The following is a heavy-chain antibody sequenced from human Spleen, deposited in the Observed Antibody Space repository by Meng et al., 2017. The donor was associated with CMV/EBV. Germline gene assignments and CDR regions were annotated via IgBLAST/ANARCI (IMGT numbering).Heavy chain of an antibody. CDR2: IIPIFGTT. V-gene: IGHV1-69*05. Sequence: SGGTFSSYAISWVRQAPGQGLEWMGGIIPIFGTTNYAQKFQGRVTITTDESTSTAYMELSSLRSDDTAVYYCARGFDYYYYYGVDVWGQGTTVTVSS. CDR3: ARGFDYYYYYGVDV. CDR1: GGTFSSYA. J-gene: IGHJ6*02.